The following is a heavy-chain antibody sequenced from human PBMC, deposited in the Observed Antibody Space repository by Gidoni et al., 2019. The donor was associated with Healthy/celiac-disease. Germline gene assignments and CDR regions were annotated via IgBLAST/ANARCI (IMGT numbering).Heavy chain of an antibody. J-gene: IGHJ6*03. V-gene: IGHV4-59*08. Sequence: QVQLQESCPGLVKPSVTLSLTCTVSGGPISSYYWTWIRQPPGKGLEWIGYIYYSGSTNYNPSLKSRVTISVDTSKNQFSLKLSSVTAADTAVYYCARRVGIASYYMDGWGKGTTVTVSS. CDR1: GGPISSYY. CDR3: ARRVGIASYYMDG. CDR2: IYYSGST. D-gene: IGHD6-13*01.